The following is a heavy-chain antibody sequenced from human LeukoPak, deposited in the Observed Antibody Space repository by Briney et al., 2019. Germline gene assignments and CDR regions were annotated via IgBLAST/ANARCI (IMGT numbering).Heavy chain of an antibody. CDR2: ISGSGGTT. D-gene: IGHD6-13*01. CDR1: GFTFNNYA. V-gene: IGHV3-23*01. CDR3: AKEADNSWPSPFDY. Sequence: GGSLRLSCEASGFTFNNYAMNWVRQAPGQGLEWVSIISGSGGTTYHADYVKGRFTISRDKSKNTLYLQMNSLRAEDTAVYYCAKEADNSWPSPFDYGGQGTLVTVSS. J-gene: IGHJ4*02.